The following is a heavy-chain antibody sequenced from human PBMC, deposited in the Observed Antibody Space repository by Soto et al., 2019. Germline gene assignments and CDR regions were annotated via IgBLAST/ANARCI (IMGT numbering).Heavy chain of an antibody. J-gene: IGHJ4*02. CDR1: GFSLSTSGVG. V-gene: IGHV2-5*02. CDR2: IYWDDDK. CDR3: AHADYGDWRPFFPDY. D-gene: IGHD4-17*01. Sequence: QITLKESGPTLVKPTQTLTLTCTFSGFSLSTSGVGVGWIRQPPGKALEWLALIYWDDDKRYSPSLKSRLTITKDTSKNQLVLTMTNMDPVDTATYYCAHADYGDWRPFFPDYWGQGTLVTVSS.